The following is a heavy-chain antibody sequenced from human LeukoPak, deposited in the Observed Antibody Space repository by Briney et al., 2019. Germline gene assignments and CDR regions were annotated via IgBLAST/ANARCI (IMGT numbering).Heavy chain of an antibody. CDR1: GYRFTNFW. CDR2: IYPANSDT. CDR3: ARSETTGTASPFDS. Sequence: GESLKISCKGYGYRFTNFWIAWVRQMPGKGLEWMGIIYPANSDTKYNPSFQGQVTISADRSITTAYLQWSALQASDTAMYYCARSETTGTASPFDSWGQGTLVTVSS. D-gene: IGHD1-1*01. J-gene: IGHJ4*02. V-gene: IGHV5-51*01.